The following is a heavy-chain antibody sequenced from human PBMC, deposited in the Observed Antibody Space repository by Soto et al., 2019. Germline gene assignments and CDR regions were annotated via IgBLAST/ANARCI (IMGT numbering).Heavy chain of an antibody. Sequence: QVQLVQSGAEVRQPGSAVKVSCKGSGDTFNSFGINWVRQAPGQGLEWIGSIIPIFGTTFYAQNFRDRVTFTADESPRTAYMERSSLTSEDTALYYCAKEAGGSYPYNWFDAWGQGTLVTVSS. J-gene: IGHJ5*02. V-gene: IGHV1-69*18. CDR2: IIPIFGTT. D-gene: IGHD1-26*01. CDR1: GDTFNSFG. CDR3: AKEAGGSYPYNWFDA.